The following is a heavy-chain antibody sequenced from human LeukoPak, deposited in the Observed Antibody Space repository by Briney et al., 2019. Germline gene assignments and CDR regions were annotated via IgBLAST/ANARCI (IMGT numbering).Heavy chain of an antibody. J-gene: IGHJ4*02. D-gene: IGHD3-10*01. CDR1: GGSISSGDYY. CDR2: TYYSGST. Sequence: PSQTLSLTCTVSGGSISSGDYYWSWIRQPPGKGLEWIGYTYYSGSTYYNPSLKSRVTISVDTSKNQFSLKLSSVTAADTAVYCCARDTMGTTTFDYWGREPWSPSPQ. V-gene: IGHV4-30-4*01. CDR3: ARDTMGTTTFDY.